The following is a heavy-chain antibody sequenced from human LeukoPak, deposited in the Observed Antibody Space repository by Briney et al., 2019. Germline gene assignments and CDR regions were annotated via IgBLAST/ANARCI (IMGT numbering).Heavy chain of an antibody. Sequence: PSETLSLTCTVSGGSMRTHFWSWIRQPPGKALVWIAYVNDGGSTSYHPSLQSRVAISVDTSKSQFSLRLTSVTAADTAVYYCARTLRGSEGGAFDPWGQGTLVTVSS. CDR2: VNDGGST. CDR3: ARTLRGSEGGAFDP. V-gene: IGHV4-59*11. D-gene: IGHD3-10*01. J-gene: IGHJ5*02. CDR1: GGSMRTHF.